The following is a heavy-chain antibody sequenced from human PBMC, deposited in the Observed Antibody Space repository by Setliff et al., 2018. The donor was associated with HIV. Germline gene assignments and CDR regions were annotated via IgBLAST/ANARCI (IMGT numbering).Heavy chain of an antibody. J-gene: IGHJ3*02. CDR2: IVVGSGAT. CDR1: GYSFSKYG. V-gene: IGHV1-58*02. D-gene: IGHD2-21*02. Sequence: ASVKVSCKASGYSFSKYGISWVRQAPGQGLEWMGWIVVGSGATNYAQKFQERVTITRDMSTRTAYMEMSSLKYEDTAVYYCAATKGDWDRLLDAFDIWGQGTMVTVSS. CDR3: AATKGDWDRLLDAFDI.